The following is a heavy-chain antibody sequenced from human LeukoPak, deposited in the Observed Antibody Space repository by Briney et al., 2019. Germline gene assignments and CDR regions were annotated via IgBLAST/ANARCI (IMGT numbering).Heavy chain of an antibody. Sequence: GGSLRLSCAASGFTFSDYAVSWVRQAPGKGLEWVSTISSGRSTYYADSVKGRFTISRDNSKNTLYLQMNSLRAEDTAVYYRARSEDIGPVVYSSGWYHWGQGTLVTVSS. J-gene: IGHJ5*02. CDR2: ISSGRST. V-gene: IGHV3-23*01. D-gene: IGHD6-19*01. CDR3: ARSEDIGPVVYSSGWYH. CDR1: GFTFSDYA.